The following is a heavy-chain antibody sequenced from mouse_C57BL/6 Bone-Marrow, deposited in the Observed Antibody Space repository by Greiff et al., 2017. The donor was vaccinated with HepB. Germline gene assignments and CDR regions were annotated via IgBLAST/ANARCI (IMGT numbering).Heavy chain of an antibody. Sequence: VQLQQSGAELVRPGASVKLSCTASGFNIKDDYMHWVKQRPEHGLEWIGWIDPENGDTEYASKFQGKATITADTSSNTAYLQLSSLTSEDTAVYYCTTRTFDYWGQGTTLTVSS. CDR1: GFNIKDDY. CDR2: IDPENGDT. CDR3: TTRTFDY. J-gene: IGHJ2*01. V-gene: IGHV14-4*01.